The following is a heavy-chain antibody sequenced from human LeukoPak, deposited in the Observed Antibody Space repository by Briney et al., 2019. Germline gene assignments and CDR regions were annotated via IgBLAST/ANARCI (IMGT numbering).Heavy chain of an antibody. D-gene: IGHD3-10*01. J-gene: IGHJ3*02. Sequence: SGTLSLTCGVSGGSIDSTNYWSWIRQHPGKGLEWIGYIYYSGSTYYNSSLKSRVTISVDTSKNQFSLKLSSVTAADTAVYYCARCHYGSGTYAHGFDIWGQGTMVTVSS. CDR3: ARCHYGSGTYAHGFDI. CDR1: GGSIDSTNY. CDR2: IYYSGST. V-gene: IGHV4-31*11.